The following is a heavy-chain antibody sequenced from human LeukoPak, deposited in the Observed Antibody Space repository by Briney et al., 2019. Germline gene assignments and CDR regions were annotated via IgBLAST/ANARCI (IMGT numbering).Heavy chain of an antibody. Sequence: GESLKNFRKGSGYSFTSYWIGWVRQMPGKGLGWVGIIYPGDSDTRYSPSFQGQVTISADKSISTAYLQWSSLKASDTAMYYCARRTGLVYFDYWGQGTLVTVSS. CDR1: GYSFTSYW. D-gene: IGHD6-19*01. V-gene: IGHV5-51*01. CDR2: IYPGDSDT. CDR3: ARRTGLVYFDY. J-gene: IGHJ4*02.